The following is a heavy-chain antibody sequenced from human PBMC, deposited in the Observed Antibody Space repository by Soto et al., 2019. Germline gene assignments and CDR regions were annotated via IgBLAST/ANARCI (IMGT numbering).Heavy chain of an antibody. V-gene: IGHV3-72*01. D-gene: IGHD3-3*01. CDR1: VVSEFNFSDQD. CDR3: AKSLRLRWSGYYSNDY. Sequence: GGSLRLSCTVSVVSEFNFSDQDMDWVRQAPGKGLEWVGRTRNRVNSFSTAYAASVQGRFTISRDDSKNTVYLQMNSLKTEDTAVYYCAKSLRLRWSGYYSNDYWGQGTLVTVSS. J-gene: IGHJ4*02. CDR2: TRNRVNSFST.